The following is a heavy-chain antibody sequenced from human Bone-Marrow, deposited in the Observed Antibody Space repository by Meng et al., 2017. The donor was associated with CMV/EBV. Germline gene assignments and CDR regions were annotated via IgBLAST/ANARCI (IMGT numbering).Heavy chain of an antibody. Sequence: GSLRLSCAASGFTFSSYGMHWVRQAPGKGLEWVAFIRYDGSNKYYADSVKGRFTISRDNSKNTLYLQMNSLRAEDTAVYYCAKDRGQQLPRGDFDYWGQGTLVTVSS. CDR3: AKDRGQQLPRGDFDY. CDR2: IRYDGSNK. CDR1: GFTFSSYG. J-gene: IGHJ4*02. V-gene: IGHV3-30*02. D-gene: IGHD6-13*01.